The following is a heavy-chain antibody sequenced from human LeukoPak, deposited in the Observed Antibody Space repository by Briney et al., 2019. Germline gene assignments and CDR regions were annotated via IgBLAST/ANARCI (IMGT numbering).Heavy chain of an antibody. Sequence: AGSLRLSCAASGFAFSSYSMNWVRQAPGKGLEWVSSISSSSSYIYYADSVKGRFTISRDNAKNSLYLQMNSLRAEDTAVYYCARVYGDYDALDYWGQGTLVTVSS. CDR2: ISSSSSYI. CDR3: ARVYGDYDALDY. CDR1: GFAFSSYS. D-gene: IGHD4-17*01. V-gene: IGHV3-21*01. J-gene: IGHJ4*02.